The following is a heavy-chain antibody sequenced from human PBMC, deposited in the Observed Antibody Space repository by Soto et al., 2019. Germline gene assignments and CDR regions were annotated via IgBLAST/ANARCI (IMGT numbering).Heavy chain of an antibody. D-gene: IGHD1-26*01. Sequence: GGSLRLSCAASGFTFSSYSMNWVRQAPGKGLEWVSSISSSSSYIYYADSVKGRFTISRDNAKNSLYLQMNSLRAEDTAVYYCARDPGFREWELGFDYWGQGTLVTVSS. CDR2: ISSSSSYI. V-gene: IGHV3-21*01. CDR1: GFTFSSYS. CDR3: ARDPGFREWELGFDY. J-gene: IGHJ4*02.